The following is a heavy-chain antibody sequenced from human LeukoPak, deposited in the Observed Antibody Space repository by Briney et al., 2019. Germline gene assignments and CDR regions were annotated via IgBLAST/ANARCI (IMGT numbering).Heavy chain of an antibody. CDR2: MNPNSGDT. D-gene: IGHD3-10*01. CDR1: GYSFTTYH. J-gene: IGHJ4*02. Sequence: ASVKVSCKASGYSFTTYHINWVRQASGQGLEWMGWMNPNSGDTGYEQKFQGRVTITRNTSTRTAYMEVGSLKSEDTAVYYCARAYYYGSGNYYFFDYWGQGTLVTVSS. CDR3: ARAYYYGSGNYYFFDY. V-gene: IGHV1-8*03.